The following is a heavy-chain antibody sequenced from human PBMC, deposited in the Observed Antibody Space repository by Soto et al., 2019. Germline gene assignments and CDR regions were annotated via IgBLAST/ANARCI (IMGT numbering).Heavy chain of an antibody. J-gene: IGHJ4*02. V-gene: IGHV2-5*02. CDR1: GFSFNTTGVG. D-gene: IGHD2-21*02. Sequence: SGPTLVNPTQTITLTCTFSGFSFNTTGVGVGWIRQPPGRPLEWLTIIYWDDDKRYSPSLKSRLTITKDTSKDQVVLTLTNMDPVDTGTYFCAHRAFFFSCCTCYSDLFDFWGQGTLVTVSS. CDR3: AHRAFFFSCCTCYSDLFDF. CDR2: IYWDDDK.